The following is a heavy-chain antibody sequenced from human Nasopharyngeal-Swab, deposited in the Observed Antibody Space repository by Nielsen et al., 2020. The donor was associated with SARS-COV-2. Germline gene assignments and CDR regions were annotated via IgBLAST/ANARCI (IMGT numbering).Heavy chain of an antibody. CDR1: EFTVNDYV. D-gene: IGHD2-21*01. CDR3: ARGDSF. Sequence: GESLKISCVASEFTVNDYVIHWVRQASGKGLEWVGRIRSKTHSYTTDYAASVKGRFTISRDDSKNTAYLHMNSLRGEDTTVYYCARGDSFWGQGTTVTVSS. V-gene: IGHV3-73*01. CDR2: IRSKTHSYTT. J-gene: IGHJ6*02.